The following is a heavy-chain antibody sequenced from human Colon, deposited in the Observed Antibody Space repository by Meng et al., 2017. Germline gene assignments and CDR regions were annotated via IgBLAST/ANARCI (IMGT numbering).Heavy chain of an antibody. J-gene: IGHJ4*02. V-gene: IGHV4-59*02. CDR2: IFYTGST. Sequence: SETLSPTCTVSGGSVTNYYWNWLRQPPGKGLEWIGYIFYTGSTHYNPSLASRVTISIDTSENQFSLRLSSVTAADTAVYYCARAATYGDFDSWGQGTLVTVSS. D-gene: IGHD4/OR15-4a*01. CDR1: GGSVTNYY. CDR3: ARAATYGDFDS.